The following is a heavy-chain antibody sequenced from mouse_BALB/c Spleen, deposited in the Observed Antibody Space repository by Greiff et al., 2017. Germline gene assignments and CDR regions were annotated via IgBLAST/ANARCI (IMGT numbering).Heavy chain of an antibody. J-gene: IGHJ2*01. V-gene: IGHV3-2*02. CDR3: ARGYYGSSYYFDY. D-gene: IGHD1-1*01. Sequence: EVQGVESGPGLVKPSQSLSLTCTVTGYSITSDYAWNWIRQFPGNKLECMGYISYSGSTSYNPSLKSRISITRDTSKNQFFLQLNSVTTEDTATYYCARGYYGSSYYFDYWGQGTTLTVSS. CDR1: GYSITSDYA. CDR2: ISYSGST.